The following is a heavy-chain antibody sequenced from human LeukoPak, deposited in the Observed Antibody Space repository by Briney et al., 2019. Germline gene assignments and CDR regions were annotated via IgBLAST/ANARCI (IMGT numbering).Heavy chain of an antibody. J-gene: IGHJ4*02. D-gene: IGHD3/OR15-3a*01. V-gene: IGHV3-7*05. CDR2: IKPDGSEK. Sequence: GGSLRLSCADSGITFSGNWMSCVRQAPGKGLEWVAHIKPDGSEKYYVDSVRGRFTISRDNAENSLYLEMNGLRAEDTAVYYCARDRDWSFDYWGQGTLVTVSS. CDR3: ARDRDWSFDY. CDR1: GITFSGNW.